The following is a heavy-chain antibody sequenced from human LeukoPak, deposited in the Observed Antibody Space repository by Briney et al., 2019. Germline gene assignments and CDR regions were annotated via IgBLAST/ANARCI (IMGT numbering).Heavy chain of an antibody. V-gene: IGHV3-53*01. CDR2: TYAGGST. Sequence: PGGSLRLSCAASGFTVSSNHMSWVRQIPGKGLEWVSLTYAGGSTYYADSVKGRFTISRDNSKNTLYLQMNSLRAEDTAVYYCARARGNRPGYCSGENCYYFDYWGQGTLVTVSS. CDR3: ARARGNRPGYCSGENCYYFDY. D-gene: IGHD2-15*01. J-gene: IGHJ4*02. CDR1: GFTVSSNH.